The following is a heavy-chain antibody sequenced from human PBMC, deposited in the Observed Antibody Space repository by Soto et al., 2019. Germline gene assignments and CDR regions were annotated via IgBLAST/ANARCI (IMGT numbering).Heavy chain of an antibody. D-gene: IGHD2-15*01. J-gene: IGHJ6*02. Sequence: QVQLVESGGGVVQPGTSLRLSCTASGFTFNSYGIHWVRQAPGKGLEWLALIEYNAKNRFYADSVKGRFSISRDNSRNTVYLQVNGPRAEDTAVYYCAREVDDYCSGTRCFHYYGLDVWGQGTTVIVSS. CDR1: GFTFNSYG. CDR2: IEYNAKNR. V-gene: IGHV3-33*05. CDR3: AREVDDYCSGTRCFHYYGLDV.